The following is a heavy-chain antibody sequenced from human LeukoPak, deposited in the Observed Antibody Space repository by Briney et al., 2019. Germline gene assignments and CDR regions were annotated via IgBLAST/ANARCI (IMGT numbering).Heavy chain of an antibody. CDR3: ARMSSGWYFDY. D-gene: IGHD6-19*01. V-gene: IGHV3-66*01. J-gene: IGHJ4*02. Sequence: GGSLRLSCAVSGFTVSSNYMSWVRQAPGKGLGWVSVIYSGGSTYYADSVKGRFTISRDNSKNTLYLQMNSLRAEDTAVYYCARMSSGWYFDYWGQGTLVTVSS. CDR1: GFTVSSNY. CDR2: IYSGGST.